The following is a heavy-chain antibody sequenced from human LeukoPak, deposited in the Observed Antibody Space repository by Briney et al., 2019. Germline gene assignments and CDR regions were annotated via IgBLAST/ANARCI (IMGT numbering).Heavy chain of an antibody. CDR3: GRDRRYCNGGGGYLYASGRFYGMDV. J-gene: IGHJ6*02. Sequence: GGSLRLSCAASGFNFNNYGMHWVRQAPGKGLEWVAAIKYDGIKKSYADSVKGRFTISRDNSRNTLYLQMNSLRAEDTAVYYCGRDRRYCNGGGGYLYASGRFYGMDVWGQGTTVTVSS. CDR2: IKYDGIKK. CDR1: GFNFNNYG. V-gene: IGHV3-33*05. D-gene: IGHD2-15*01.